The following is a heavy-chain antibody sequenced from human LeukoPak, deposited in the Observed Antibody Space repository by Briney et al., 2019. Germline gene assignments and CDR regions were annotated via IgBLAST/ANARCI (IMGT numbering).Heavy chain of an antibody. CDR1: GVSFSGYY. Sequence: SSETLSLTCAGYGVSFSGYYWSWIRQPPGNGLEWIGEINESGSTNYNPSLKSRVTISVDTSKSQLSLKLSSVTAADTAVYYCAREDYGDYYRLFDYWGQGTLVIVSP. D-gene: IGHD4-17*01. J-gene: IGHJ4*02. CDR2: INESGST. V-gene: IGHV4-34*01. CDR3: AREDYGDYYRLFDY.